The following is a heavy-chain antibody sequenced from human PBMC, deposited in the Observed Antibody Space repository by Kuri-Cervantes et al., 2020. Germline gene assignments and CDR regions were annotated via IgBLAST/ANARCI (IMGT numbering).Heavy chain of an antibody. D-gene: IGHD5-18*01. Sequence: GESLKISCAASGFTFDDYAMSWVRQAPGKGLEWVSGIEWNGVRTGYADSVQGRFIISRDYATNSLYLQMYSLRAEDTALYYCARSYDSDGYRRYFYYMDVWGKGTTVTVSS. V-gene: IGHV3-20*04. CDR1: GFTFDDYA. CDR2: IEWNGVRT. CDR3: ARSYDSDGYRRYFYYMDV. J-gene: IGHJ6*03.